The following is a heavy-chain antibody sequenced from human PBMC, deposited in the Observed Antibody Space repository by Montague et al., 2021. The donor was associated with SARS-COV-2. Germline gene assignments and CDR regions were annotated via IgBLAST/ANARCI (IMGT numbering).Heavy chain of an antibody. V-gene: IGHV4-39*01. CDR2: IYYSGST. J-gene: IGHJ4*02. CDR1: GGSISSSSYY. CDR3: ATITLGYCTNGVCQPPDY. Sequence: SETLSLTCTVPGGSISSSSYYWGWIRQPPGKGLEWIGSIYYSGSTYYNPSLKSRVTISVDTSKNQFPLKLSSVTAADTAVYYCATITLGYCTNGVCQPPDYWGQGTLVTVSS. D-gene: IGHD2-8*01.